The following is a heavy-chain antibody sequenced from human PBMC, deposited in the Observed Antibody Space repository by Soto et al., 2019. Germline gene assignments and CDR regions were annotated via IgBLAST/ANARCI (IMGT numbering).Heavy chain of an antibody. CDR2: IIPILGIA. J-gene: IGHJ4*02. V-gene: IGHV1-69*04. Sequence: SVKVSCKASGGTFSSYTISWVRQAPGQGLEWMGRIIPILGIANYAQKFQGRVTITADKSTSTAYMELSSLRSEDTAVYYCARDLSGYDIDYWGQGTLVTVSS. CDR1: GGTFSSYT. CDR3: ARDLSGYDIDY. D-gene: IGHD5-12*01.